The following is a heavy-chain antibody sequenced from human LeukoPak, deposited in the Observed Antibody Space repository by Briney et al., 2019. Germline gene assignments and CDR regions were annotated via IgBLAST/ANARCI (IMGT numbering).Heavy chain of an antibody. D-gene: IGHD3-3*01. CDR3: AAPGGRSLEWLLNPPFDY. J-gene: IGHJ4*02. V-gene: IGHV1-69*13. CDR2: IIPIFGTA. CDR1: GYTFINYG. Sequence: ASVKVSCKASGYTFINYGISWVRQAPGQGLEWMGGIIPIFGTANYAQKFQGRVTITADESTSTAYMELSSLRSEDTAVYYCAAPGGRSLEWLLNPPFDYWGQGTLVTVSS.